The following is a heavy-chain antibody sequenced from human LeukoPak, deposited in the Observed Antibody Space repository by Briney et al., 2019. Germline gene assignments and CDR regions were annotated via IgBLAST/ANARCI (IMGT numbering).Heavy chain of an antibody. CDR3: ARDAPIHDYGDFFDY. J-gene: IGHJ4*02. CDR1: GGSFSGYY. V-gene: IGHV4-34*01. CDR2: INHSGST. D-gene: IGHD4-17*01. Sequence: SETLSLTCAVYGGSFSGYYWSWIRQPPGKGLEWIGEINHSGSTNYNPSLKSRVTMSVDTSKNQLSLKLSSVTAADTAVYYCARDAPIHDYGDFFDYWGQGTLVTVSS.